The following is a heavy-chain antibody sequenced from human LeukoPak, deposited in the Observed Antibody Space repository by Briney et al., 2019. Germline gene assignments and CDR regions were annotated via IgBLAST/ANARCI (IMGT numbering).Heavy chain of an antibody. CDR2: IYPGDSDT. J-gene: IGHJ5*02. V-gene: IGHV5-51*01. Sequence: PGESLKISCKGSGYSFTSYWIGWARQMPGKGLEWMGIIYPGDSDTRYSPSFQGQVTISADKSISTAYLQWSSPKASDTAMYYCARLIAVAGTGWFDPWGQGTLVTVSS. D-gene: IGHD6-19*01. CDR3: ARLIAVAGTGWFDP. CDR1: GYSFTSYW.